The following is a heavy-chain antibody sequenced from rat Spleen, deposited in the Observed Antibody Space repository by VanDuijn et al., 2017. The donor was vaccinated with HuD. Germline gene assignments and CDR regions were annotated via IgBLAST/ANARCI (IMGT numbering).Heavy chain of an antibody. CDR3: TRGLSMSSTNYYYALFAY. J-gene: IGHJ3*01. CDR1: GYSITSNS. Sequence: EVQLQESGPGLVKPSQSLSLTCSVTGYSITSNSWGWIRKFPGNKMEWMGYIDYSGRTSYNPSLKSRISITRDTSKNQFFLQLNSVTTEDTATDYCTRGLSMSSTNYYYALFAYWGQGTLVTVSS. D-gene: IGHD1-6*01. CDR2: IDYSGRT. V-gene: IGHV3-1*01.